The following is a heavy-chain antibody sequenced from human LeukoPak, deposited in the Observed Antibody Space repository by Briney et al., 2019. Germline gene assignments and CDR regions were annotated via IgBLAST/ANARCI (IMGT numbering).Heavy chain of an antibody. CDR2: ISSRSSYI. J-gene: IGHJ6*04. D-gene: IGHD5-12*01. CDR3: ARDPSGRVVATLMDV. CDR1: GFTFYDYG. V-gene: IGHV3-21*01. Sequence: GSLRLSCAASGFTFYDYGMSWVRQAPGKGLEWVSSISSRSSYIYYADSVKGRFTISRDNAKNSLYLQMNSLRAEDTAVYYCARDPSGRVVATLMDVWGKGTTVTVSS.